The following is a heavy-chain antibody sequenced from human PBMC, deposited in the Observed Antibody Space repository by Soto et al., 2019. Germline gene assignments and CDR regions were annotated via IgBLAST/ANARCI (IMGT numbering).Heavy chain of an antibody. D-gene: IGHD6-6*01. J-gene: IGHJ4*02. CDR3: ASLVNEQHEYLDH. CDR2: IYHTGRT. Sequence: QLQLQESGPRLLKPSETLSLTCTVSGGSIITSAYNWAWFSQAPGEGLEWIATIYHTGRTYYNAPLKSRVSISVDTSRNQFSLMLNSVTAADTAVFYCASLVNEQHEYLDHWGQGILVTVS. V-gene: IGHV4-39*01. CDR1: GGSIITSAYN.